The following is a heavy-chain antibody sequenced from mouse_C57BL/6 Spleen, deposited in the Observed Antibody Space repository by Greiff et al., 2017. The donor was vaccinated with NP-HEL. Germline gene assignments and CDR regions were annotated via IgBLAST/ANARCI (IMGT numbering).Heavy chain of an antibody. J-gene: IGHJ2*01. CDR3: ARESHYGSSY. CDR2: ISYDGSN. V-gene: IGHV3-6*01. CDR1: GYSITSGYY. D-gene: IGHD1-1*01. Sequence: VQLKQSGPGLVKPSQSLSLTCSVTGYSITSGYYWNWIRQFPGNKLEWMGYISYDGSNNYNPSLKNRISITRDTSKNQFFLKLNSVTTEDTATYYCARESHYGSSYWGQGTTLTVSS.